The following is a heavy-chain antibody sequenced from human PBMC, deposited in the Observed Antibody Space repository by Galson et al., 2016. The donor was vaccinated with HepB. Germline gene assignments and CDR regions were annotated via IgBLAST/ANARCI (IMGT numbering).Heavy chain of an antibody. D-gene: IGHD3/OR15-3a*01. CDR2: VNPDGGDT. J-gene: IGHJ5*02. Sequence: SLRLSCAASGITFNSHWIHWVRQAPGKGLVWVSQVNPDGGDTRYADSVKGRFSVSRDNAKSTLYLQMNTLRVDDTAMYYCSRDRDFMADTWGPGTLVTISS. CDR3: SRDRDFMADT. CDR1: GITFNSHW. V-gene: IGHV3-74*01.